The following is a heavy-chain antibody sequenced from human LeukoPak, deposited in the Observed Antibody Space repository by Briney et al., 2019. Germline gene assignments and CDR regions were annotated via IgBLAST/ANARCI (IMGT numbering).Heavy chain of an antibody. CDR2: IIPIFGTA. J-gene: IGHJ6*03. CDR1: GGTFSSYA. CDR3: ARLTLGYCSGGSCYRNDYYYYYYMDV. Sequence: SVKVSCKASGGTFSSYAISWVRQAPGQGLEWMGGIIPIFGTANYAQKFQGRVTITADKSTSTAYMELSSLRSEDTAVYYCARLTLGYCSGGSCYRNDYYYYYYMDVWGKGTTVTVSS. D-gene: IGHD2-15*01. V-gene: IGHV1-69*06.